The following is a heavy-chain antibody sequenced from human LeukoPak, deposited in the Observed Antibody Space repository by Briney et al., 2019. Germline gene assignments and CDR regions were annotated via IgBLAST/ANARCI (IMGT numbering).Heavy chain of an antibody. CDR1: GFTFSSYS. D-gene: IGHD3-22*01. J-gene: IGHJ3*02. Sequence: PGGSLRLSCAASGFTFSSYSMNWVRQAPGKGLEWISYISSGSSTVYYADSVKGRFTISRDNSKNTLYLQMNSLRAEDTAVYYCARGDLGTMIVVVNYPSAFDIWGQGTMVTVSS. CDR3: ARGDLGTMIVVVNYPSAFDI. CDR2: ISSGSSTV. V-gene: IGHV3-48*01.